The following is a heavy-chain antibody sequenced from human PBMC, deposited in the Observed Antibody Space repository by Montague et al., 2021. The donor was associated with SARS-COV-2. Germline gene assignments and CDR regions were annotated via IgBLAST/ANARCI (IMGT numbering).Heavy chain of an antibody. J-gene: IGHJ5*02. D-gene: IGHD3-22*01. CDR2: INHSGHT. V-gene: IGHV4-34*01. Sequence: SETLSLTCAVYGGSLSGYYWSWIRQPPGKGLEWIGEINHSGHTNXNPSLKSRVTTSVDTSKNQFSLKLTSVTAADTAVYYCARGPRITMIVVVCTDLWFDPWGQGTLVTVSS. CDR3: ARGPRITMIVVVCTDLWFDP. CDR1: GGSLSGYY.